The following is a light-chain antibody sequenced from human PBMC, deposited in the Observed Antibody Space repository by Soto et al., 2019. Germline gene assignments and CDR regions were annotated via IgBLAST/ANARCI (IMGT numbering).Light chain of an antibody. CDR1: QSVKTF. Sequence: EIVLTQSPATLSLSPGQRATLSCRASQSVKTFLVWYQHRPGQAPRVLIYDASHRASGIPARFSGSGSGTDLTLTISSLEPEDAAVYYCQEYIQWPPGMFGPGTKVDI. CDR3: QEYIQWPPGM. V-gene: IGKV3-11*01. CDR2: DAS. J-gene: IGKJ1*01.